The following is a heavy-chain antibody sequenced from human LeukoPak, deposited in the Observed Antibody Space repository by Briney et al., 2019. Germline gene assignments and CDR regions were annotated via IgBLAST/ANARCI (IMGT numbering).Heavy chain of an antibody. J-gene: IGHJ5*02. D-gene: IGHD6-13*01. CDR1: GGSISSYY. CDR3: ARLYIAAVDNAWFDP. CDR2: IYDSGST. V-gene: IGHV4-59*08. Sequence: SETLSLTCTVSGGSISSYYWSWIRQPAGKGLEWIGTIYDSGSTYYNPSLKSRVTISVDTSKNHFSLQLRSLTAADTAVYYCARLYIAAVDNAWFDPWGQGTLVTVSS.